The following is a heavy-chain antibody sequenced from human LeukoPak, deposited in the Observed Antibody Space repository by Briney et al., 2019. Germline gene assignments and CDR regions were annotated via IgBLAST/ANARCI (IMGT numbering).Heavy chain of an antibody. Sequence: GGSLRLSCAASGFTFSSYGMHWVRQAPGKGLEWVAFIRYDGSNKYYADSVKGRFTISRDNSKNTLYLQMNSLRAEDTAVYYCAKDLRAVAGPLFQHWGQGTLVTVSS. CDR3: AKDLRAVAGPLFQH. D-gene: IGHD6-19*01. V-gene: IGHV3-30*02. CDR2: IRYDGSNK. J-gene: IGHJ1*01. CDR1: GFTFSSYG.